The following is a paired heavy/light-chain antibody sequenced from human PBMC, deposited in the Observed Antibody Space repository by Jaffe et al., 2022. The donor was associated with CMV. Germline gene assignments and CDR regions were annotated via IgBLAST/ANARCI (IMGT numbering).Light chain of an antibody. CDR2: DVT. V-gene: IGLV2-14*03. J-gene: IGLJ2*01. CDR3: NSYTSFSTAV. CDR1: SSDVGGYNF. Sequence: QSALTQPASVSGSPGQTITISCTRTSSDVGGYNFVSWYQQHPGKAPKLMIFDVTNRPSGVSSRFSGSKSGNTASLIISGLQPEDEAEYYCNSYTSFSTAVFGGGTKLTVL.
Heavy chain of an antibody. V-gene: IGHV3-23*01. Sequence: EVQLLESGGGLVQPGGSLRLSCAASGFTFSPYVLNWVRQSPGKGLERVSAISGSGDTTYYADSVKGRFTISRDNTENTLYLQMDSLRVEDTAVYYCAKTISTWLVSGAFDVWGQGTMVNVSS. D-gene: IGHD6-19*01. CDR2: ISGSGDTT. CDR3: AKTISTWLVSGAFDV. J-gene: IGHJ3*01. CDR1: GFTFSPYV.